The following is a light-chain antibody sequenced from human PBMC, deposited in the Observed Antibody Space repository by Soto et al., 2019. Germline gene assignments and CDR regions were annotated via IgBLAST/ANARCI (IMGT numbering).Light chain of an antibody. CDR3: QQYGTSEII. CDR1: QSISSSY. J-gene: IGKJ5*01. V-gene: IGKV3-20*01. CDR2: AAS. Sequence: EIVLTQSPGTLSLSPGERATLSCRASQSISSSYLAWYQQRPGQAPRLLIYAASSRATGIPDRFSGGGSATDFTLTVSRLEPEDFAVFFCQQYGTSEIIFGQGTRLEIK.